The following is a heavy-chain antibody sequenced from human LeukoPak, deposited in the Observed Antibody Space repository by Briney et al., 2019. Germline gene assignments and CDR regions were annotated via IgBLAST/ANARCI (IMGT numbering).Heavy chain of an antibody. CDR1: GDSVSSNSAA. Sequence: SQTLSLTCAISGDSVSSNSAAWNWIRQSPSRGLEWLGRTYYRTKWYNDYALSVKSRITINPDTSKNQLSLQLNSVTPEDTAVYYCARSSFRVHYYYYGMDVWGQGTTVTVSS. CDR3: ARSSFRVHYYYYGMDV. D-gene: IGHD3-3*02. J-gene: IGHJ6*02. CDR2: TYYRTKWYN. V-gene: IGHV6-1*01.